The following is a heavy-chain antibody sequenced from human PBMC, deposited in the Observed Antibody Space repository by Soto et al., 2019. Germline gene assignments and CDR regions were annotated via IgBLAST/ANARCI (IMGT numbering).Heavy chain of an antibody. CDR2: ISHVGIIS. D-gene: IGHD3-16*01. J-gene: IGHJ6*03. CDR1: GFTFSSYA. Sequence: GGSLRLSCAASGFTFSSYAMHRVRQAPGKGLECVAVISHVGIISYYSYSVKGRFTMSRDNSNNTLFLQMSSLRSEDTAIYYCAKDEYWESHFYYFMDLWGRGTTVTVSS. CDR3: AKDEYWESHFYYFMDL. V-gene: IGHV3-30*15.